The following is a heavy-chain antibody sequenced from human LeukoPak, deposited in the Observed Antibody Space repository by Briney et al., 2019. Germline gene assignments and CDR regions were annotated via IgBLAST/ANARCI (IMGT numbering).Heavy chain of an antibody. Sequence: GESLKISCKGSGYSFTSYWIGWVRQMPGKGLEWMGIIYPGDSDTRYSPSFQGQVTISADKSISTAYLQWSSLKASDTAMYYCARRGEYCSSTSCPTKYYFDYWGQGTLVTVSS. CDR1: GYSFTSYW. J-gene: IGHJ4*02. CDR2: IYPGDSDT. CDR3: ARRGEYCSSTSCPTKYYFDY. D-gene: IGHD2-2*01. V-gene: IGHV5-51*01.